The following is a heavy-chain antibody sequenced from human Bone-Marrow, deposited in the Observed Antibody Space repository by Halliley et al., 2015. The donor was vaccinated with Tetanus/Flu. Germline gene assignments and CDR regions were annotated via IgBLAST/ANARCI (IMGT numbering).Heavy chain of an antibody. CDR1: GFSFSSYS. CDR3: ARVWGDGYKVWVFDF. D-gene: IGHD3-16*01. V-gene: IGHV3-21*01. J-gene: IGHJ4*01. Sequence: SLRLSCAASGFSFSSYSMNWVRQAPGKGLEWVSSINSRSSYRYYADSLKGRVTISRDNAKNSLYLQMNSLRAEDTAVYYCARVWGDGYKVWVFDFWGHGPLVTVSS. CDR2: INSRSSYR.